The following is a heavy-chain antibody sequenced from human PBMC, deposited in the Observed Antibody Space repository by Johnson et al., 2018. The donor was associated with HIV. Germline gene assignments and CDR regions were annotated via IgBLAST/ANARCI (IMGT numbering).Heavy chain of an antibody. CDR3: ARGGYCNSASCYRGNAFDI. CDR2: VNWNGGST. V-gene: IGHV3-20*04. J-gene: IGHJ3*02. Sequence: VQLVESGGGVVRPGGSLRLSCAASGFTFDDYGMTWVRQAPGKGLEWVSGVNWNGGSTGYADSVKGRFTISRDNAKNSLYLQMNSLRAEDTALYYGARGGYCNSASCYRGNAFDIWGQGTMVTVSS. D-gene: IGHD2-2*01. CDR1: GFTFDDYG.